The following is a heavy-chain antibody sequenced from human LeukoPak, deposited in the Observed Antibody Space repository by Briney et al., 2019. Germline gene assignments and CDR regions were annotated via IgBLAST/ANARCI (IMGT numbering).Heavy chain of an antibody. V-gene: IGHV3-74*01. Sequence: GGSLRLSCAASGFTFSSHWMHWVRHAPGKGLVWVSRIKDDGSHTNYADSVKGRFTISRDNAKNTLSLQMNSLRAEDTAVYYCARGSGIITGIDEWGQGTLVTVSS. CDR1: GFTFSSHW. CDR2: IKDDGSHT. CDR3: ARGSGIITGIDE. J-gene: IGHJ4*02. D-gene: IGHD6-25*01.